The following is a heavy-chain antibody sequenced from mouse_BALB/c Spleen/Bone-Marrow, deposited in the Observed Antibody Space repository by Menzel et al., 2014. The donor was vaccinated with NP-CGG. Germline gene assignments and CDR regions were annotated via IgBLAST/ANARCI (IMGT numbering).Heavy chain of an antibody. J-gene: IGHJ4*01. D-gene: IGHD2-1*01. CDR1: GYTFTTYW. CDR2: INPSTGYT. V-gene: IGHV1-7*01. Sequence: LVESGAELAKPGASVKMPCKASGYTFTTYWMHWVKQRPGQGLEWIGYINPSTGYTAYNQKFKDKATLTADKSSNTAYMQLSSLTSEDSAVYYCARGNYEAMDYWGQGTSVTVSS. CDR3: ARGNYEAMDY.